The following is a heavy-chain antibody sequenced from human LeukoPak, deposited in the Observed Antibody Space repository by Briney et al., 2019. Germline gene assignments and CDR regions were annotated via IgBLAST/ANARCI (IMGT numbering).Heavy chain of an antibody. CDR3: ARDPGTAAAGVSDDY. CDR2: IYSGGST. J-gene: IGHJ4*02. V-gene: IGHV3-66*01. CDR1: GFTVSSNY. D-gene: IGHD6-13*01. Sequence: GSLRLSCAASGFTVSSNYMSWVRQAPGKGLEWVSVIYSGGSTYYADSVKGRFTISRDNSKNTLYLQMNRLRAEDTAVYYCARDPGTAAAGVSDDYWGQGTLVTVSS.